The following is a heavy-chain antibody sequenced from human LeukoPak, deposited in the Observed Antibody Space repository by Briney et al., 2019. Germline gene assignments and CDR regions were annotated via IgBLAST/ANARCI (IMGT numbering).Heavy chain of an antibody. J-gene: IGHJ4*02. CDR3: ARGTTGYSYGPFDY. CDR2: IIPIFGTS. V-gene: IGHV1-69*05. Sequence: GASVKVSCKASGGTFSSYTLSWVRQAPGQGLEWMGGIIPIFGTSNYAQKFQGRVTITTDESTSTAYMELSSPRSEDTAVYYCARGTTGYSYGPFDYWGQGTLVTVSS. D-gene: IGHD5-18*01. CDR1: GGTFSSYT.